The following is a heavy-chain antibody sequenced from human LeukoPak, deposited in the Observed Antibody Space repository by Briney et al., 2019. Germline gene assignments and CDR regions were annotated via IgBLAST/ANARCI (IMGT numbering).Heavy chain of an antibody. J-gene: IGHJ4*02. CDR2: ISGSGGGT. V-gene: IGHV3-23*01. CDR1: GITLSNYA. D-gene: IGHD3-22*01. CDR3: AKRGVVIRVILVGFHKEAYYFDS. Sequence: PGGSLRLSCAVSGITLSNYAMSWVRQAPGKGLEWVAGISGSGGGTNCADSVKGRFTISRDNPKNTLYLQMNNLRADDTAVYFCAKRGVVIRVILVGFHKEAYYFDSWGQGALVTVSS.